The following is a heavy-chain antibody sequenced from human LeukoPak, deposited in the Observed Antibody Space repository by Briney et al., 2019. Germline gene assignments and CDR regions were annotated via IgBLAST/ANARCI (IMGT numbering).Heavy chain of an antibody. Sequence: ASVKVSRKASGGTFSSYAISWVRQAPGQGLEWMGGIIPIFGTANYAQKFQGRVTITADKSTSTAYMELSSLRSDDTAVYYCARVGPRGYYYYMDVWGKGTTVTISS. J-gene: IGHJ6*03. CDR1: GGTFSSYA. CDR3: ARVGPRGYYYYMDV. D-gene: IGHD3-16*01. CDR2: IIPIFGTA. V-gene: IGHV1-69*06.